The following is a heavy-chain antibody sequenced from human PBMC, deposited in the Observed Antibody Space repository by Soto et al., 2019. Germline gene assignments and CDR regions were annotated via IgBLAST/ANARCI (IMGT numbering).Heavy chain of an antibody. J-gene: IGHJ3*02. V-gene: IGHV3-23*01. CDR1: GFTFSSYA. D-gene: IGHD3-10*01. CDR3: SKGLYYYGSGSYYDDYGGEPKDACDI. Sequence: EVQLLESGGGLVQPGGSLRLSCAASGFTFSSYAMSWVRQAPGKGLEWVSAISGSGGSTYYADSVKGRFTISRDNSKNTLYLQMNSLRAEDTAVYYCSKGLYYYGSGSYYDDYGGEPKDACDIWGQGTMVTVSS. CDR2: ISGSGGST.